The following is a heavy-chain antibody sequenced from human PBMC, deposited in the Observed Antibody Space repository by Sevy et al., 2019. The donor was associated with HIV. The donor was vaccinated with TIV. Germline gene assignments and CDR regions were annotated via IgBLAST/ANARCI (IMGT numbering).Heavy chain of an antibody. Sequence: GGSLRLSCAASGFTFSSYAMHWVRQAPGKGLEWVAVISYDGSNKYYADSVKGRFTISRDNSKNTLYRQMNSLRAEDTAVYYCAIDLTHWNHYYYYGMDVWGQGTTVTVSS. CDR2: ISYDGSNK. J-gene: IGHJ6*02. CDR3: AIDLTHWNHYYYYGMDV. V-gene: IGHV3-30-3*01. D-gene: IGHD1-1*01. CDR1: GFTFSSYA.